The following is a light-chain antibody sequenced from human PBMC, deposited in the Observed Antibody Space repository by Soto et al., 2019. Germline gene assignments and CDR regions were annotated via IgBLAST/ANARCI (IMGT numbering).Light chain of an antibody. Sequence: EIVLTQSPGTVSLSPGERATLSCRASQSVDSKYSAWYQQKPGQAPRLLIYGASNRATGIPDRFSGSGSGTDFTLTISSLEPEDFAVYYCQQRSNWPKTFGQGTKVDIK. J-gene: IGKJ1*01. CDR2: GAS. CDR3: QQRSNWPKT. CDR1: QSVDSKY. V-gene: IGKV3D-20*02.